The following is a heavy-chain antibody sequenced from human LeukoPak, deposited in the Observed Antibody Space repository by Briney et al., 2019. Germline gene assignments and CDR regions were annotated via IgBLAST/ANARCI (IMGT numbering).Heavy chain of an antibody. CDR2: INHSGST. V-gene: IGHV4-34*01. J-gene: IGHJ6*04. CDR1: GGSFSGYY. D-gene: IGHD2-2*01. Sequence: SETLSLTCAVYGGSFSGYYWSWIRQPPGKGLEWIGEINHSGSTNYNPSLKSRVTISVDTSKNQFSLKLSSVTAADTAVYYCARGRVPAAIPYYYYGMDVWGKGTTDTVSS. CDR3: ARGRVPAAIPYYYYGMDV.